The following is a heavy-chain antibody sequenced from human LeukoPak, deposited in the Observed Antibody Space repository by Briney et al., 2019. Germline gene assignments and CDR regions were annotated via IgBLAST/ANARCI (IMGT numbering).Heavy chain of an antibody. V-gene: IGHV3-74*01. CDR1: GFTFSRTW. CDR3: ARSRYTGAAIDY. Sequence: PGGSLRLSCTVSGFTFSRTWMRWVRQAPGKGLVWVSHINGDGTSTNYADSVKGRFTISRDNAKNTLFLQMNSLRAEDTAVYYCARSRYTGAAIDYWGQGTLVTVSS. CDR2: INGDGTST. J-gene: IGHJ4*02. D-gene: IGHD5-12*01.